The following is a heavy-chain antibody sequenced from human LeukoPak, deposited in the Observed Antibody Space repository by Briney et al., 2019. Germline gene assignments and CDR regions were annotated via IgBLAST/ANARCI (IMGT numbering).Heavy chain of an antibody. J-gene: IGHJ4*02. CDR3: ARDREDIVVVPAAMVD. Sequence: GGSLRLSCAASGFTFSSYIMNWVRQAPGKGLEWVSSISSSSSYIYYADSVKGRFTISRDNAKNSLYLQMNSLRAEDTAVYYCARDREDIVVVPAAMVDWGQGTLVTVSS. D-gene: IGHD2-2*01. CDR2: ISSSSSYI. V-gene: IGHV3-21*01. CDR1: GFTFSSYI.